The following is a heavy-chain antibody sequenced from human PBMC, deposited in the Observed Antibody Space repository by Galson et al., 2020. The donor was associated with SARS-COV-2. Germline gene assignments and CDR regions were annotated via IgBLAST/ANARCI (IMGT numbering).Heavy chain of an antibody. CDR1: GFIFSTAW. Sequence: TGGSLRLSCAASGFIFSTAWMGWVRQAPGKGLEWIGRIKSKRDGGTTDYAAPVRGRVTMSRDDSENTLYLQMNSLKTEDTAMYYCTTDQGRHLAGHNDYWGQGTLVTVSS. V-gene: IGHV3-15*01. CDR3: TTDQGRHLAGHNDY. J-gene: IGHJ4*02. CDR2: IKSKRDGGTT.